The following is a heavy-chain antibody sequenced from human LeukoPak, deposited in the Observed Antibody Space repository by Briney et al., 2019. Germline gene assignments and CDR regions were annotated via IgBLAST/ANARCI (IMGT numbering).Heavy chain of an antibody. CDR1: AYTFTGYY. V-gene: IGHV1-2*02. CDR2: INPNSGGT. CDR3: ARGGTSSNNYFVY. D-gene: IGHD1-7*01. J-gene: IGHJ4*02. Sequence: ASVKGSCKASAYTFTGYYMHWVRQAPGQGLEWMGWINPNSGGTNYAQHFQGRVTMTRDTSISTGYMELNSLRSDDTAVYYCARGGTSSNNYFVYWGQGTLVTVSS.